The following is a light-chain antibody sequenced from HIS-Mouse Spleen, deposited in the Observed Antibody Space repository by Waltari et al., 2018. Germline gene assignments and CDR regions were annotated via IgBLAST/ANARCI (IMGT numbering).Light chain of an antibody. CDR3: QSADSSGTYSVV. V-gene: IGLV3-25*03. CDR2: KDS. J-gene: IGLJ2*01. Sequence: SYELTQPPSVSVSPGQTARITCSGDALPQQYASWSQQKPGQAPVLVIYKDSERPSGIPERFSGSSSGTTVTLTISGVQAEDEADYYCQSADSSGTYSVVFGGGTKLTVL. CDR1: ALPQQY.